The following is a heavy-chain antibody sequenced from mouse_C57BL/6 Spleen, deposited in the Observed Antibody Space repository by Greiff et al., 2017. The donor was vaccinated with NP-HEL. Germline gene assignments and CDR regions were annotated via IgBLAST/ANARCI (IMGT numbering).Heavy chain of an antibody. V-gene: IGHV1-61*01. CDR1: GYTFTSYW. Sequence: QVQLQQPGAELVRPGSSVKLSCKASGYTFTSYWMDWVKQRPGQGLEWIGNIYPSDSETHYNQKFKDKATLTVDKSSSTAYMQLSSLTSEDSAVYYCARGDYSNYGYWGQGTTLTVSS. J-gene: IGHJ2*01. D-gene: IGHD2-5*01. CDR3: ARGDYSNYGY. CDR2: IYPSDSET.